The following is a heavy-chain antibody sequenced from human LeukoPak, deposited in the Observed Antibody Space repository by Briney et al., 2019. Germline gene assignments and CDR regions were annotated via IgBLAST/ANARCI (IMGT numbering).Heavy chain of an antibody. J-gene: IGHJ4*02. CDR2: IYYSGST. D-gene: IGHD6-19*01. CDR1: GDSISSDY. V-gene: IGHV4-59*08. CDR3: ARSSYRGGWYD. Sequence: SETLSLTCTVSGDSISSDYWSWIRQSPGKGLEWIGYIYYSGSTNYNPSLKSRVAISVDTSKNQFSLNLYSVTAADTAVYYCARSSYRGGWYDWGQGTLVTVSS.